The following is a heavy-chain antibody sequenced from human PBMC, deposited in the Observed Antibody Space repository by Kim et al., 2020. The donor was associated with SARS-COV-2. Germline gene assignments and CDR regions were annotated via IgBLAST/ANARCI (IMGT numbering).Heavy chain of an antibody. D-gene: IGHD6-19*01. Sequence: KFQGRVTMTRDTSISTAYMELSRLRSDDTAVYYCARARGAGQSSEYFQHWGQGTLVTVSS. V-gene: IGHV1-2*02. J-gene: IGHJ1*01. CDR3: ARARGAGQSSEYFQH.